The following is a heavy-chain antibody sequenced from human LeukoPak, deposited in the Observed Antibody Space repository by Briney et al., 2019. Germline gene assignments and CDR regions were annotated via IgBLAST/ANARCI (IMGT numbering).Heavy chain of an antibody. D-gene: IGHD7-27*01. J-gene: IGHJ4*02. CDR2: VFYSGGT. CDR3: ARYRRYVGNFDY. CDR1: GGSISSHY. V-gene: IGHV4-59*11. Sequence: SETLSLTCTVSGGSISSHYWSWIRQPPGKALEWIGYVFYSGGTKYNPSLKSRAAISIGTSKNQFSLKLTSVTAADTAVYYCARYRRYVGNFDYWGQGTLVTVSS.